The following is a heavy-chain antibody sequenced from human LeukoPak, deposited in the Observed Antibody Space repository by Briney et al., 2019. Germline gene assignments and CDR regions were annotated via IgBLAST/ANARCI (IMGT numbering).Heavy chain of an antibody. V-gene: IGHV4-59*01. D-gene: IGHD1-1*01. J-gene: IGHJ6*03. CDR2: IYYSGST. Sequence: SETLSLTCTVSGGSISSYYWSWIRQPPGKGLEWIGYIYYSGSTNYNPSLKSRVTISVDTSKNQFSLKLSSVTAADTAVFYCARVSWFPGTSYYYMDVWGKGTTVTVSS. CDR3: ARVSWFPGTSYYYMDV. CDR1: GGSISSYY.